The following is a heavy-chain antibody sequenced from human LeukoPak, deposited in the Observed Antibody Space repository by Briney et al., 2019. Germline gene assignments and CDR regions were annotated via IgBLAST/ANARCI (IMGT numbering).Heavy chain of an antibody. V-gene: IGHV3-53*04. CDR3: ARVLGYDSSGYYRGYFDY. D-gene: IGHD3-22*01. Sequence: GGSLRLSCAASGFTVTNNYMSWVRQAPGKGLEWVSVIYSAGTTYYADSVKGRFAISRQNPENTLFLQMNSLRPEDTAVYYCARVLGYDSSGYYRGYFDYWGQGTLVTVSS. CDR2: IYSAGTT. CDR1: GFTVTNNY. J-gene: IGHJ4*02.